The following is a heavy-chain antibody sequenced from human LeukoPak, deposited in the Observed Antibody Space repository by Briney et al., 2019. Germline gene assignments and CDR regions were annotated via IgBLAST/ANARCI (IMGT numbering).Heavy chain of an antibody. Sequence: PSETLSLTCTVSGGSISSGGYYWSWIRQPPGKGLEWIGYIYHSGSTYYNPSLKGRVTISVDRSKNQFSLKMNSVTAADTAVYYCARGQWFRAFWSRGTPVTVSS. CDR1: GGSISSGGYY. D-gene: IGHD3-10*01. J-gene: IGHJ4*02. CDR3: ARGQWFRAF. CDR2: IYHSGST. V-gene: IGHV4-30-2*01.